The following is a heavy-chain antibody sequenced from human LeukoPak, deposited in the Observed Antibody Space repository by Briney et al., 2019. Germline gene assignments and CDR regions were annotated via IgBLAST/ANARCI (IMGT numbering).Heavy chain of an antibody. D-gene: IGHD3-10*01. Sequence: SETLSLTCTVSGGSISSYYWSWIRQPPGKGLEWIGEINHSGSTNYNPSLKSRVTISVDTSKNQFSLKLSSVTAADTAVYYCARGGVYYYGSGSHNWFDPWGQGTLVTVSS. CDR1: GGSISSYY. CDR2: INHSGST. V-gene: IGHV4-34*01. J-gene: IGHJ5*02. CDR3: ARGGVYYYGSGSHNWFDP.